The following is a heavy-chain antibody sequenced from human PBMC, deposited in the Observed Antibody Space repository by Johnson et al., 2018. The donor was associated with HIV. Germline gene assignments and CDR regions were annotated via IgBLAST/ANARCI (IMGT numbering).Heavy chain of an antibody. CDR1: GFTFDDYG. CDR3: ARASHYADAFDI. J-gene: IGHJ3*02. Sequence: VQLVESGGGVVRPGGSLRLSCAASGFTFDDYGMSWVRQAPGKGLEWVSGINWNGGRTGYADLVKDRFSISRDNGKNSLYLQMNSLRVDDTALYYCARASHYADAFDIWGQGTMVTVSS. D-gene: IGHD2-2*01. CDR2: INWNGGRT. V-gene: IGHV3-20*04.